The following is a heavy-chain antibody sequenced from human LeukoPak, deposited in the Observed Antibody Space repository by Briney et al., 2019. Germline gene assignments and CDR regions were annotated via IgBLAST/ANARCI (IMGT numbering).Heavy chain of an antibody. Sequence: QPGGSLRLSCAASGFTFSSYWMNWVRQAPGKGLEWVANINQDGNRKVYVDSVMGRFTNSRDNAKKSLYLQMNSLRAEDTAVYYCAKDFSRIVGATRAFDIWGQGTMVTVSS. CDR1: GFTFSSYW. J-gene: IGHJ3*02. CDR3: AKDFSRIVGATRAFDI. V-gene: IGHV3-7*03. D-gene: IGHD1-26*01. CDR2: INQDGNRK.